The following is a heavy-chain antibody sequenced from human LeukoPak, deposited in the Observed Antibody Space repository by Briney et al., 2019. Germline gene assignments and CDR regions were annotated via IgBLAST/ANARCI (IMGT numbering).Heavy chain of an antibody. D-gene: IGHD2-2*01. V-gene: IGHV4-34*01. CDR1: GGTFNSYD. CDR3: ARGSKRTPRSNIVVVPAAYYMDV. J-gene: IGHJ6*03. Sequence: AGTLRLSCAASGGTFNSYDMSWVRQPPGKGLEWIGEINHSGSTNYNPSLKSRVTISVDTSKNQFSLKLSSVTATDTAVYYCARGSKRTPRSNIVVVPAAYYMDVWGKGTTVTVSS. CDR2: INHSGST.